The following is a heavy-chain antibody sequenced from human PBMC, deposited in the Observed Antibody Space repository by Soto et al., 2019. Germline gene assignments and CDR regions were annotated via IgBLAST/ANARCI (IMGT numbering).Heavy chain of an antibody. V-gene: IGHV1-2*04. J-gene: IGHJ5*02. CDR2: INPNSGGT. CDR3: ARGRFGELSTNWFDP. D-gene: IGHD3-10*01. Sequence: ASVKVSCKVSGYTFTGYYMHWVRQAPGQGLERMGWINPNSGGTNYAQKFQGWVTMTRDTSISTAYMELSRLRSDDTAVYYCARGRFGELSTNWFDPWGQGTLVTVSS. CDR1: GYTFTGYY.